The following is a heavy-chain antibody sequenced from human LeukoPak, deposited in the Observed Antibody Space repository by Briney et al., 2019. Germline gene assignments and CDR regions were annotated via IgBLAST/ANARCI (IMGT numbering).Heavy chain of an antibody. CDR2: ISVTCGSI. Sequence: PGGSLRLSCAASGFTFSTYSMNWVRQAPGKGLEWISYISVTCGSIYYADSVRGRFTISRDNAKNSLYLQMNSLRAEDTAIYYCARDTGYCSGGRCYDWFDPWGQGTLVTVSS. D-gene: IGHD2-15*01. CDR1: GFTFSTYS. V-gene: IGHV3-48*01. J-gene: IGHJ5*02. CDR3: ARDTGYCSGGRCYDWFDP.